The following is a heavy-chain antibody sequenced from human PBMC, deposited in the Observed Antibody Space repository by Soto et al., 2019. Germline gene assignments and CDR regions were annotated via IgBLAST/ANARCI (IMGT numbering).Heavy chain of an antibody. V-gene: IGHV3-66*01. D-gene: IGHD6-19*01. CDR1: GFTVSSNY. Sequence: GSLRLSCAASGFTVSSNYMSWVRQAPGKGLEWVSVIYSGGSTYYADSVKGRFTISRDNSKNTLYLQMNSLRAEDTAVYYCARDIAVAAPDYWGQGTLVTVSS. J-gene: IGHJ4*02. CDR2: IYSGGST. CDR3: ARDIAVAAPDY.